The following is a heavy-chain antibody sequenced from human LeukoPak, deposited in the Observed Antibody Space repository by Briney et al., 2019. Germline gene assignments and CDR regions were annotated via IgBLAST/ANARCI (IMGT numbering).Heavy chain of an antibody. J-gene: IGHJ6*03. CDR1: GFTFSNAW. V-gene: IGHV3-15*01. D-gene: IGHD2-2*01. Sequence: PGGSLRLSCAASGFTFSNAWMSWVRQAPGKGLEWVGRIKSKTDGGTTDYAAPVKGRFTISRDDSKNTLYLQMNSLKTEDTAVHYCTTDHIVVVPAAIYYMDVWGKGTTVTVSS. CDR2: IKSKTDGGTT. CDR3: TTDHIVVVPAAIYYMDV.